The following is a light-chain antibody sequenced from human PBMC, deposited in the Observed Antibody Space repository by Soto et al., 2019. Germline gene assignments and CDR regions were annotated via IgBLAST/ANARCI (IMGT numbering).Light chain of an antibody. J-gene: IGKJ2*01. CDR2: KVS. CDR3: MQGTLWPYT. Sequence: DVVTTQSPLFLPVTLGQPASISCRSSQSLVHSDGNTYLNWFQQRPGQSPRRLTYKVSNRDSGVADGFSGSGSATDFTLKISRVEAEDVGVYYCMQGTLWPYTFGQGTKLEIK. V-gene: IGKV2-30*02. CDR1: QSLVHSDGNTY.